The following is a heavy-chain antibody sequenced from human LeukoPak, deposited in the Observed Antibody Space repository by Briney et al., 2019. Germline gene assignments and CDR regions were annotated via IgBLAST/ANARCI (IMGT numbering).Heavy chain of an antibody. CDR1: GVTINSYY. CDR2: IDDSGNT. J-gene: IGHJ4*02. CDR3: ARLRMGHYNNGYFPYYFDS. V-gene: IGHV4-59*08. Sequence: SETLSLTCSVSGVTINSYYWSWIRQPPGKGLESIGDIDDSGNTKYNPSLKSRVSISVDTSKNQFSLKLTSVTAADTAVYYCARLRMGHYNNGYFPYYFDSWGQGTLVTVSS. D-gene: IGHD3-22*01.